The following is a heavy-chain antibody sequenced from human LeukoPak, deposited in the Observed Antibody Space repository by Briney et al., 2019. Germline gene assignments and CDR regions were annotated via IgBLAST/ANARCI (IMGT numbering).Heavy chain of an antibody. V-gene: IGHV4-39*01. CDR2: IYYSGST. CDR3: ASQPRWDYGDFFDY. CDR1: GDSINSSDYY. D-gene: IGHD4-17*01. Sequence: PSETLSLTCTVSGDSINSSDYYWAWIRQPPGEGLEWIGTIYYSGSTYYKSSLKSRLTISVDSSKNQFSLKMISVTAADTAVYYCASQPRWDYGDFFDYWGQGMLVTVSS. J-gene: IGHJ4*02.